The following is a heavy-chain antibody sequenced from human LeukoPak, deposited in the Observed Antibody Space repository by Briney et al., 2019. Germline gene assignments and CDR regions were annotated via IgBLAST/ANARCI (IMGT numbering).Heavy chain of an antibody. Sequence: GGSQRLSCVAYGFIFRDYAMNWVRQAPGKGLEWVATISGRTGATYYGDSVKGRFTISRDNSENTVYLQMDSLRVEDTALYYCTKRGTGGSGSHMDSWGQGILVTVSS. J-gene: IGHJ4*02. D-gene: IGHD3-10*01. CDR3: TKRGTGGSGSHMDS. CDR1: GFIFRDYA. V-gene: IGHV3-23*01. CDR2: ISGRTGAT.